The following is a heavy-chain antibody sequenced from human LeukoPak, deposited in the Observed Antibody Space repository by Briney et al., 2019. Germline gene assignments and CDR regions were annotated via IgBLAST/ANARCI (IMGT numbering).Heavy chain of an antibody. V-gene: IGHV4-39*07. CDR1: GGSISSSSYY. CDR2: IYYSGST. Sequence: PSETLSLTCTVSGGSISSSSYYWGWIRQPPGKGLEWIGSIYYSGSTYYNPSLKSRVTISVDTSKNQFSLKLSSVTAADTAVYYCARVGVGDTDWFAPCGQRTLVTVSS. J-gene: IGHJ5*02. CDR3: ARVGVGDTDWFAP. D-gene: IGHD1-26*01.